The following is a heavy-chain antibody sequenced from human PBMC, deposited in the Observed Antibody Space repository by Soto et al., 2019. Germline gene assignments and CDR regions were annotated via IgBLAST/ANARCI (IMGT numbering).Heavy chain of an antibody. J-gene: IGHJ4*02. Sequence: PGGSLRLSCAASGFTFRSYAMSWVRQAPGKGLEWVSAISGSGGSTYYADSVKGRFTISRDNSENTLYLQMNSLRAEDTAVYYCAKGVGYCSGGSCFTAYYFDYWGQGTLVTVSS. CDR3: AKGVGYCSGGSCFTAYYFDY. D-gene: IGHD2-15*01. V-gene: IGHV3-23*01. CDR1: GFTFRSYA. CDR2: ISGSGGST.